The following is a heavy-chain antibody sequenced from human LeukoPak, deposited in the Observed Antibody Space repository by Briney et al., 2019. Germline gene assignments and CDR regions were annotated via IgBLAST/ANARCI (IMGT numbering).Heavy chain of an antibody. Sequence: GGSLRLSCAASGFTFSNFAMSWVRQAPGKGLEWVSGIPSSGVSTYYADSVKGRFTISRDNSKNTLYLQMNSLRAEDTAVYYCARGTKSRVRIAAAGNSPFDYWGQGTLVTVSS. D-gene: IGHD6-13*01. CDR2: IPSSGVST. V-gene: IGHV3-23*01. CDR1: GFTFSNFA. J-gene: IGHJ4*02. CDR3: ARGTKSRVRIAAAGNSPFDY.